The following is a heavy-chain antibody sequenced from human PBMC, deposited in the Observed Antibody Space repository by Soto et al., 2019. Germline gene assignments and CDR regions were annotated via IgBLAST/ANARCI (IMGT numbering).Heavy chain of an antibody. Sequence: VGSLRLSCAASGFTFSDYYMNWIRQAPGKGLEWISYISGGGGSTIYYTESVKGRFTISRDNAKKSVYLQMNSLRAEDTAVYYCARARGYYDSSGYDIWGRGTTVTVSS. CDR1: GFTFSDYY. CDR3: ARARGYYDSSGYDI. V-gene: IGHV3-11*01. CDR2: ISGGGGSTI. J-gene: IGHJ6*02. D-gene: IGHD3-22*01.